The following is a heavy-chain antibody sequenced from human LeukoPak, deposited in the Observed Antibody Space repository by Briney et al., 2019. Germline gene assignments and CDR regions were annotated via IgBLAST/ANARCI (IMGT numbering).Heavy chain of an antibody. V-gene: IGHV3-30*04. D-gene: IGHD3-3*01. Sequence: GGSLRLSRAASGFTFSSYAMHWVRQAPGKGLEWVAVISYDGSNKYYADSVKGRFTISRDNSKNTLYLQMNSLRAEDTAVYYCARLREIPVFGVVTKSTSYFDYWGQGTLVTVSS. J-gene: IGHJ4*02. CDR3: ARLREIPVFGVVTKSTSYFDY. CDR2: ISYDGSNK. CDR1: GFTFSSYA.